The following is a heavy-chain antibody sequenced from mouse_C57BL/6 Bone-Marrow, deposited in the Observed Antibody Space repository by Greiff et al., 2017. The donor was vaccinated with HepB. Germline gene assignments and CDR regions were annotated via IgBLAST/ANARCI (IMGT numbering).Heavy chain of an antibody. Sequence: EVQRVESGGGLVQPKGSLKLSCAASGFSFNTYAMNWVRQAPGKGLEWVARIRSKSNNYATYYADSVKDRFTISRDDSESMLYLQMNNLKTEDTAMYYCVRPPHYGSSYNYAMDYWGQGTSVTVSS. CDR1: GFSFNTYA. CDR2: IRSKSNNYAT. CDR3: VRPPHYGSSYNYAMDY. D-gene: IGHD1-1*01. J-gene: IGHJ4*01. V-gene: IGHV10-1*01.